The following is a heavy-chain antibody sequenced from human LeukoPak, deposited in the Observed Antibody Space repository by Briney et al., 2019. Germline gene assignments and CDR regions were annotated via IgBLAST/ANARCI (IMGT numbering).Heavy chain of an antibody. CDR2: IKQDGSEK. CDR1: GFKFSSYS. V-gene: IGHV3-7*01. Sequence: GGSLRLSCAASGFKFSSYSMKWVRQAPGKGLEWVANIKQDGSEKYYVDSVKGRFTISRDNAKKSLYLQMNSLRAEDTAVYYCARRPGGYYDSNGILEYFEYWGQGTLVTVSS. D-gene: IGHD3-22*01. CDR3: ARRPGGYYDSNGILEYFEY. J-gene: IGHJ4*02.